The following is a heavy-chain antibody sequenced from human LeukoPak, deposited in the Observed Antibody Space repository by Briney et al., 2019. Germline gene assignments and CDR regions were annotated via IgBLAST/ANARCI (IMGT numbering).Heavy chain of an antibody. CDR2: IYYSGST. CDR3: ARESEEVDY. CDR1: GGSISSDF. Sequence: PSETLSLTCTVSGGSISSDFWSWIRQPPGKGLEWIGYIYYSGSTNYNPSLKSRVTISVDTSRNQFSLKLSSVTDADTAVYYCARESEEVDYWGQGTLVTVSS. V-gene: IGHV4-59*01. J-gene: IGHJ4*02.